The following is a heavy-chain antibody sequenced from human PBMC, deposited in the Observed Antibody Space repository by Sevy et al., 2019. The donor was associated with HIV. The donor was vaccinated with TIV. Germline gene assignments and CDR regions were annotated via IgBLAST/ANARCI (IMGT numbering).Heavy chain of an antibody. CDR3: AKDRRGSDGSGSYYNVHYYYGMDV. CDR2: ISYDGSNK. V-gene: IGHV3-30*18. J-gene: IGHJ6*02. CDR1: GFTFSSYG. D-gene: IGHD3-10*01. Sequence: GGSLRLSCAAFGFTFSSYGMHWVRQAPGKGLEWVAVISYDGSNKYYADSVKGRFTISRDNSKNTLYLQMNSLRAEDTAVYYCAKDRRGSDGSGSYYNVHYYYGMDVWGQGTTVTVSS.